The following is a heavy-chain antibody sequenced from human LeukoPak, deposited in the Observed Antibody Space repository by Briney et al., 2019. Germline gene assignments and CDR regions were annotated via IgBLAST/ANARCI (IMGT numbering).Heavy chain of an antibody. V-gene: IGHV3-21*01. D-gene: IGHD2-2*01. J-gene: IGHJ4*02. Sequence: GGSLRLSCAASGFTFSSYNMDWVRQAPGKGLEWVSSISGSGIYTYYADSVKGRFTISRDNAKKSLYLQMNSLRAKDTAVYYCASASYCSSTSCYLDFDYGGQGTLVTVSS. CDR1: GFTFSSYN. CDR2: ISGSGIYT. CDR3: ASASYCSSTSCYLDFDY.